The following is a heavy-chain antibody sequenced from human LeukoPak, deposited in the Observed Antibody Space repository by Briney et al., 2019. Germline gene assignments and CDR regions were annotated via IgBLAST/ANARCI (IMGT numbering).Heavy chain of an antibody. Sequence: GGSLRLSCAASGFTFSSYAMSWVRQAPGKGLEWVSATSGSGGSTYYADSVKGRFTISRDNSKNTLYLQMNSLRAEDTAVYYCAKPPSRGPYDSSGYFDYWGQGTLVTVSS. D-gene: IGHD3-22*01. V-gene: IGHV3-23*01. CDR2: TSGSGGST. CDR3: AKPPSRGPYDSSGYFDY. J-gene: IGHJ4*02. CDR1: GFTFSSYA.